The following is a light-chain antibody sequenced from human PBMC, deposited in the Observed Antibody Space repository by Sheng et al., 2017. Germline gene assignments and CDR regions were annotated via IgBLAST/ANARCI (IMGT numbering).Light chain of an antibody. J-gene: IGKJ2*01. CDR2: TAS. CDR1: QNISNH. CDR3: QQSDSSPPT. Sequence: DIQMTQSPSSLSASGGDRVTITCRASQNISNHLNWYQQKPVKAPKLLIYTASSLQSGVPSRFSGSGSGTDFTLTISSLQPEDFATYYCQQSDSSPPTFGQGTTLEIK. V-gene: IGKV1-39*01.